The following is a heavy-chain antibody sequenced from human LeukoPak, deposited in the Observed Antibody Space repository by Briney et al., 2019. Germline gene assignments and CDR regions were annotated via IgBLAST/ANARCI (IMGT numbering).Heavy chain of an antibody. V-gene: IGHV4-4*07. J-gene: IGHJ4*02. CDR1: GGSISSYY. D-gene: IGHD3-22*01. Sequence: SETLSLTCSVSGGSISSYYWSWIRQPAGKGLEWIGRIYSSGTITYNPSLQSRVTMSVDTSKNEFSLKMSSVTAADTAVYYCAREVPYDSSRYYQPSDYWGQGTLVTVSS. CDR3: AREVPYDSSRYYQPSDY. CDR2: IYSSGTI.